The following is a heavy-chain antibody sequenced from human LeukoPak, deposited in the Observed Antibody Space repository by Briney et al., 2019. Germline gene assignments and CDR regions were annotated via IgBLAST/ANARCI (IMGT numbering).Heavy chain of an antibody. Sequence: PGRSLRLSCAASGFTFSSYGMHWVRQAPGKGLEWMAFIRYDGSNKYYADSVKGRFTISRDNSKNTLYLQMNSLRAEDTAVYYCAKSEMATMARLRFLDYWGQGTLVTVSS. J-gene: IGHJ4*02. V-gene: IGHV3-30*02. CDR1: GFTFSSYG. CDR3: AKSEMATMARLRFLDY. CDR2: IRYDGSNK. D-gene: IGHD5-24*01.